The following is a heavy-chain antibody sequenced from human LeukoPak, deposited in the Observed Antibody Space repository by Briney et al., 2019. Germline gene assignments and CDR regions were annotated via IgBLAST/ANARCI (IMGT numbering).Heavy chain of an antibody. Sequence: GGSLRLSCAASGFSFSRYWMGWVRQAPVRGPEWVAVIFHDGRNKYYADSVKGRFTISRDNSKNTLYLQMNSLRAEDTAVYYCARDYYDRSGYYRFDPWGQGTQVIVSS. CDR1: GFSFSRYW. D-gene: IGHD3-22*01. CDR3: ARDYYDRSGYYRFDP. CDR2: IFHDGRNK. V-gene: IGHV3-30*03. J-gene: IGHJ5*02.